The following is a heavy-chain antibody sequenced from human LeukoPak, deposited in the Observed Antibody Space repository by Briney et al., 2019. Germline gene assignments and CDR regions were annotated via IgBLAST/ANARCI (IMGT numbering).Heavy chain of an antibody. CDR2: ISSGGGTV. V-gene: IGHV3-48*03. CDR1: GFTFSSYE. Sequence: GGSLRLSCAASGFTFSSYEMNWVRQAPGKGLEWVSYISSGGGTVYYADSVKGRFAISRDNAKNSLYLQMNSLRAEDTAVYYCARSDYWGQGTLVTVSS. CDR3: ARSDY. J-gene: IGHJ4*02.